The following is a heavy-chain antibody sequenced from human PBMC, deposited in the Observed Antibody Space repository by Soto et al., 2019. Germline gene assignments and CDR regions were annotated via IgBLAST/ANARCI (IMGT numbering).Heavy chain of an antibody. J-gene: IGHJ6*03. CDR1: GYSFTSYW. CDR3: ARTEGDFWSGTERRGAYYYMDV. Sequence: GESLKISCKGSGYSFTSYWIGWVRQMPGKGLEWMGIIYPGDSDTRYSPSFQGQVTISADKSISTAYLQWSSLKASDTPMYYCARTEGDFWSGTERRGAYYYMDVWGKGTTVTVSS. D-gene: IGHD3-3*01. CDR2: IYPGDSDT. V-gene: IGHV5-51*01.